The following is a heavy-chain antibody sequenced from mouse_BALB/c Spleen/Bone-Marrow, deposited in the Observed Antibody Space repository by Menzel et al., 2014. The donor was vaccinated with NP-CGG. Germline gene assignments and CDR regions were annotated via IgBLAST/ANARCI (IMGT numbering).Heavy chain of an antibody. Sequence: VQLQQSGAELVRPGVSVKLSCKGSGYTFTDYAMPWVKQSHAKSLEWIGVISTYYGDASYNQKFKGKATMTVDKSSSTAYMELARLTSEESAIYYWARRADSSGYVDAMDYWGQGTSVTVSS. V-gene: IGHV1S137*01. CDR1: GYTFTDYA. CDR3: ARRADSSGYVDAMDY. CDR2: ISTYYGDA. J-gene: IGHJ4*01. D-gene: IGHD3-2*01.